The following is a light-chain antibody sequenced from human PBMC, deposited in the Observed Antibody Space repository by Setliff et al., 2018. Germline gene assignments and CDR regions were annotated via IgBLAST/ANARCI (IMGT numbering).Light chain of an antibody. Sequence: QSALTQPASVSGSPGQSITISCSGTIGDVGAYDFVSWYQHHPGKAPKLVIYEVNNRPSGVSNRFSGSKSGNTASLAISGLQAEDEADYYCSSNTNSNTLFVFGGGTKVTV. CDR1: IGDVGAYDF. J-gene: IGLJ3*02. CDR3: SSNTNSNTLFV. CDR2: EVN. V-gene: IGLV2-14*01.